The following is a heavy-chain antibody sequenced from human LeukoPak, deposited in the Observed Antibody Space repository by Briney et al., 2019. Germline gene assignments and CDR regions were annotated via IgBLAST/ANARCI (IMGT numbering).Heavy chain of an antibody. D-gene: IGHD2-2*01. Sequence: PGGSLRLSCAASGFTFSSYAMHWVRQAPGKGLEWVAVISYDGSNKYYADSVKGRFTISRDNSKNTLYLQMNSLRAEDTAVYYCARGIVVVPAATPKRNWFDPWGQGTLVTVSS. CDR3: ARGIVVVPAATPKRNWFDP. CDR2: ISYDGSNK. V-gene: IGHV3-30-3*01. CDR1: GFTFSSYA. J-gene: IGHJ5*02.